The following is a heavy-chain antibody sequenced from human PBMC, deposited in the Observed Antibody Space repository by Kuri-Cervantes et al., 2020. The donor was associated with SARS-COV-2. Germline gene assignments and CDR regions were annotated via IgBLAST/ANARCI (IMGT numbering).Heavy chain of an antibody. CDR3: ARGKVSGTYFGYFDY. D-gene: IGHD1-26*01. CDR1: GFTFSTYA. J-gene: IGHJ4*02. CDR2: VSYDGINK. V-gene: IGHV3-30-3*01. Sequence: GESLKISCAVSGFTFSTYAMHWVRQAPGKGLEWVAVVSYDGINKYYADSVKGRFTISRDNSKNTLYLQMNSLRAEDTAVYYCARGKVSGTYFGYFDYWGPGTLVTVSS.